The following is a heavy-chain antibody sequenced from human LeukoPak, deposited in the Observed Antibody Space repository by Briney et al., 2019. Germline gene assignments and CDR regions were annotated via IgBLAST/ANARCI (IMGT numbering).Heavy chain of an antibody. Sequence: GGSLRLSCAASGFTFSSYWMSWVRQAPGRWLEWVANMNQDGSQKYYVDSVKDRFTISRDNAKNSLYLQMNSLRDEDTAVYYCASGSLARGGSDYWGQGTLVTVSS. CDR1: GFTFSSYW. CDR3: ASGSLARGGSDY. V-gene: IGHV3-7*01. J-gene: IGHJ4*02. D-gene: IGHD2-2*03. CDR2: MNQDGSQK.